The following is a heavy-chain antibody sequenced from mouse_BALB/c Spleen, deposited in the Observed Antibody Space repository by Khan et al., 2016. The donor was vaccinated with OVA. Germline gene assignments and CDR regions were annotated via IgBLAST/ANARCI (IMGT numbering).Heavy chain of an antibody. CDR1: GFSLSSSG. CDR2: IWAGGST. CDR3: ARAFYDGAWFAY. D-gene: IGHD2-12*01. Sequence: QVQLKESGPGLVAPSQTLSITCTVSGFSLSSSGVHWVRQPPGKGLEWLGVIWAGGSTNHNSALMSRLSISKDNSKRQVFLKMNSLQADDIAMYSCARAFYDGAWFAYGGQGTLVTGSA. J-gene: IGHJ3*01. V-gene: IGHV2-9*02.